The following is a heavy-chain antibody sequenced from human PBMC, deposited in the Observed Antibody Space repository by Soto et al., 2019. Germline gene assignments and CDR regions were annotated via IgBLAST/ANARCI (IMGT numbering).Heavy chain of an antibody. CDR1: GFTFSSYS. Sequence: EVQLVESGGGLVKPGGSLRLSCAASGFTFSSYSMNWVRQAPGKGLECVSSISSSSSYIYYADSVKGRFTISRDNAKNSLYLQMNSLRAEDTAVYYCAREPDTAMVTGYYYYGMDVWGQGTTVTVSS. J-gene: IGHJ6*02. CDR3: AREPDTAMVTGYYYYGMDV. V-gene: IGHV3-21*01. CDR2: ISSSSSYI. D-gene: IGHD5-18*01.